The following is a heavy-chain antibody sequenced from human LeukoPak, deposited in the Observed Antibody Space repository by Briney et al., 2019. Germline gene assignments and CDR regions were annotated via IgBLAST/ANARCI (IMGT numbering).Heavy chain of an antibody. Sequence: GGSLRLSCAASGFTFSSYAMSWVRQAPGKGLEWVSAISGSGGSTYYADSVKGRFTISRDNSKNTLYLQMNSLRAEDTAVYYCAKDLAVVLRYFDWSRGTFDYWGQGTLVTVSS. D-gene: IGHD3-9*01. J-gene: IGHJ4*02. CDR3: AKDLAVVLRYFDWSRGTFDY. V-gene: IGHV3-23*01. CDR1: GFTFSSYA. CDR2: ISGSGGST.